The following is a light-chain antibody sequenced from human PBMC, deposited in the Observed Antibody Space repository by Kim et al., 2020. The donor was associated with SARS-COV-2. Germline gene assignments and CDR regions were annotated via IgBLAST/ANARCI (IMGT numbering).Light chain of an antibody. CDR2: AAS. Sequence: DIQMTQSPSSLSASVGDRVTIACRASQSISTYLNWYQQKPGKAPKLLIYAASSLQSGVPSRFSGSGSGTDFTLTISSLQPGGFSTYYCQQSHTAPLLTFGGGTKVDIK. J-gene: IGKJ4*01. CDR1: QSISTY. CDR3: QQSHTAPLLT. V-gene: IGKV1-39*01.